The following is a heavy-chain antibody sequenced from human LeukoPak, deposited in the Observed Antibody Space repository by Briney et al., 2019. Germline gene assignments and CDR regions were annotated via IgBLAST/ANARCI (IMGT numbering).Heavy chain of an antibody. D-gene: IGHD3-22*01. CDR1: GYTFTSYD. CDR2: MNPNSGNT. J-gene: IGHJ4*02. V-gene: IGHV1-8*01. CDR3: ARETYYYDSSGYSVSLPPDY. Sequence: ASVKVSCKASGYTFTSYDINWVRQATGQGLEWMGWMNPNSGNTGYAQKFQGRVTMTRNTSISTAYMELSSLRSDDTAVYYCARETYYYDSSGYSVSLPPDYWGQGTLVTVSS.